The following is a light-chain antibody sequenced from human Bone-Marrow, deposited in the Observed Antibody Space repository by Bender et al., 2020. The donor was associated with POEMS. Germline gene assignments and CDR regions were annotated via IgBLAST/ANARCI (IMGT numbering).Light chain of an antibody. J-gene: IGLJ2*01. Sequence: QSALTQPASVSGSPGQSITISCTGTSSDVGTYNLVSWYQQHPGKAPKFMIYEVTLRPSGVCTRFSGSKSGNTASLTISGLQADDEADYYCSSYGGSTFPVVFGGGTRLTVL. CDR3: SSYGGSTFPVV. CDR2: EVT. V-gene: IGLV2-23*02. CDR1: SSDVGTYNL.